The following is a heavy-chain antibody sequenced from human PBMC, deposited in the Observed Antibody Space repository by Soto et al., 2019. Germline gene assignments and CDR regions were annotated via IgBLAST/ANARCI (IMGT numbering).Heavy chain of an antibody. D-gene: IGHD6-19*01. V-gene: IGHV4-59*08. CDR3: ARRRYSSGWSVGGDYYFDY. Sequence: QVQLQESGPGLVKPSKTLSLTCTVSGGSISSYYWSWIRQPPGKGLEWIGYIYYSGSTNYNPSLKSRVTISVDTSKNQFSLKLSSVTAADTAVYYCARRRYSSGWSVGGDYYFDYWGQGTLVTVSS. CDR1: GGSISSYY. CDR2: IYYSGST. J-gene: IGHJ4*02.